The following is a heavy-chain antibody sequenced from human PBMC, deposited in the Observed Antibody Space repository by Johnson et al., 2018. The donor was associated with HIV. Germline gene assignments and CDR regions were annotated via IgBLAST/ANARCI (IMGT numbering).Heavy chain of an antibody. CDR1: GFSFRRYW. J-gene: IGHJ3*02. CDR3: ATAIGARRWIDALDI. D-gene: IGHD6-6*01. CDR2: ISHDKNNK. V-gene: IGHV3-30*03. Sequence: QVQLVESGGGLVQPGGSLRLSCTASGFSFRRYWMSWVRQAPGKGLEWVALISHDKNNKYYADSVKGRFTISRDNSKNTLYLQMNSLSAEDTAVYYCATAIGARRWIDALDIWGQGTMVTVSS.